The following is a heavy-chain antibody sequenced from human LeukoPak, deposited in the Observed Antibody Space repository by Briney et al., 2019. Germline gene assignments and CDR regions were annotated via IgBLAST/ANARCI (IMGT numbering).Heavy chain of an antibody. CDR3: TRHSDTYCSRANCYVDNFYGLDV. CDR2: ISGSGGST. D-gene: IGHD2-2*01. CDR1: GFTFSSYA. J-gene: IGHJ6*02. Sequence: GGSLSLSCAASGFTFSSYAMSWVRQAPGKGLEWVSAISGSGGSTYYADSVKGRFTISRDNSKNTLYLQMNSLTTEDTAVYYCTRHSDTYCSRANCYVDNFYGLDVWGQGTRVTVSS. V-gene: IGHV3-23*01.